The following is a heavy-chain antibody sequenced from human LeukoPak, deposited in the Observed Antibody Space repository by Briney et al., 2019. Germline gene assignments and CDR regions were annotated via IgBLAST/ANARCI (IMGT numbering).Heavy chain of an antibody. CDR1: GFTFSSCA. CDR2: ISGGGGST. Sequence: GGSLRLSCAASGFTFSSCAMSWVRQAPGKGLEWVSAISGGGGSTYYADSVKGRFTISRDNSKNTLCLQLNSLRAEDTAVYYCAKVRDTGGYWHQAFDNWAREPWSPSPQ. J-gene: IGHJ4*02. CDR3: AKVRDTGGYWHQAFDN. D-gene: IGHD2-21*01. V-gene: IGHV3-23*01.